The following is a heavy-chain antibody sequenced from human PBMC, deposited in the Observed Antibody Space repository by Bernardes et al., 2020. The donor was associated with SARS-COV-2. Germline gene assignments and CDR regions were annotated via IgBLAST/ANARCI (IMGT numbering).Heavy chain of an antibody. Sequence: ASVKVSCKASGYTFTGYYMHWVRQAPGQGLEWMGWINPNSGGTNYAQKFQGRVTMTRDTSSSTAYMELSRLRSDDTAVYYCARDGPNSRGWYLVADWFDPWGQGALVTVSS. CDR2: INPNSGGT. J-gene: IGHJ5*02. CDR1: GYTFTGYY. D-gene: IGHD6-19*01. V-gene: IGHV1-2*02. CDR3: ARDGPNSRGWYLVADWFDP.